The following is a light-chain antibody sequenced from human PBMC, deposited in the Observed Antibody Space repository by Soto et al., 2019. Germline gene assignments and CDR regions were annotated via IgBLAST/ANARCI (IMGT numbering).Light chain of an antibody. CDR3: QQSYITPLT. CDR2: EAS. V-gene: IGKV1-39*01. CDR1: QTITKY. J-gene: IGKJ1*01. Sequence: DMQMTQSPSFLSASVGDRVTITCRASQTITKYLNWYQQKAGKAPNLLIYEASSLLNGIPSRFRGSGSGTEFTLTISNLQSEDFATYYCQQSYITPLTFGQGTKVEIK.